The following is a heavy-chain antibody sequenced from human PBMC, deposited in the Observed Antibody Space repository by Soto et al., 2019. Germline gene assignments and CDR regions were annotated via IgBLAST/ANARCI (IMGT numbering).Heavy chain of an antibody. CDR3: ARDWRRSFVSGWFDP. CDR1: GGTFSSYA. D-gene: IGHD6-13*01. V-gene: IGHV1-69*01. CDR2: IIPIFGTA. J-gene: IGHJ5*02. Sequence: QVQLVQSGAEVKKPGSSVKVSCKASGGTFSSYAISWVRQAPGQGLEWMGGIIPIFGTANYAQKFQGRVTITADESTSTAYMELSSLRSEHTAVYYCARDWRRSFVSGWFDPWGQGTLVTVSS.